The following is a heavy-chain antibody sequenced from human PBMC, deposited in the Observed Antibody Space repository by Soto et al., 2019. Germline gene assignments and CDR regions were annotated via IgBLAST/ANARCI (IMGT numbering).Heavy chain of an antibody. J-gene: IGHJ6*02. Sequence: QVQLVQSGAEVKKPGSSVKVSCKASGGTFSSYAISWVRQAPGQGLEWMGGIIPIFGTANYAQKFQGRVTITADESTSTAYMELSSLRSEDTAVYYCARYCSSTSCPGYYYYYGIDVWGQGTTVTVSS. CDR3: ARYCSSTSCPGYYYYYGIDV. D-gene: IGHD2-2*01. CDR1: GGTFSSYA. V-gene: IGHV1-69*01. CDR2: IIPIFGTA.